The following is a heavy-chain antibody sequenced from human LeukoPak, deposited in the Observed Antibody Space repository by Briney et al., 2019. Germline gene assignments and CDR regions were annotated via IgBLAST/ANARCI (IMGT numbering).Heavy chain of an antibody. CDR3: AGDHLYCSSTSCYGGPFDY. J-gene: IGHJ4*02. V-gene: IGHV4-34*01. Sequence: SETLSLTCAVYGGSFSGYYWSWIRQPPGKGLEWIGEINHSGSTNYNPSLKSRVTIPVDTSKNQFSLKLSSVTAADTAVYYCAGDHLYCSSTSCYGGPFDYWGQGTLVTVSS. CDR2: INHSGST. CDR1: GGSFSGYY. D-gene: IGHD2-2*01.